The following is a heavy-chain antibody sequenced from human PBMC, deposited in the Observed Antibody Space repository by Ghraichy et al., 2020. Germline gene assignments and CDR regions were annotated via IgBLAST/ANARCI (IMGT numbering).Heavy chain of an antibody. J-gene: IGHJ3*02. CDR3: ASFHHYGDYVADAFDI. V-gene: IGHV3-53*01. CDR1: GFTVSSNY. D-gene: IGHD4-17*01. CDR2: IYSGGST. Sequence: GGSLRLSCAASGFTVSSNYMSWVRQAPGKGLEWVSVIYSGGSTYYADSVKGRFTISRDNSKNTLYLQMNSLRAEDTAVYYCASFHHYGDYVADAFDIWGQGTMVTVSS.